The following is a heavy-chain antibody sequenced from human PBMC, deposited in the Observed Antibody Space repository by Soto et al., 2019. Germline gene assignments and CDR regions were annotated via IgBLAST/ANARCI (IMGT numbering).Heavy chain of an antibody. Sequence: EVQLVESGGGLVQPGRYLRLSCVASGFTFDDYAMHWVRQAPGKGLEWVSGISWNSGSIGYADSVKGRFTISRDNAKNSLYLQMNSLRAEDTALYYCAKDAITMVRGVISYYGMDVWGQGTTVTVSS. CDR1: GFTFDDYA. V-gene: IGHV3-9*01. D-gene: IGHD3-10*01. CDR3: AKDAITMVRGVISYYGMDV. J-gene: IGHJ6*02. CDR2: ISWNSGSI.